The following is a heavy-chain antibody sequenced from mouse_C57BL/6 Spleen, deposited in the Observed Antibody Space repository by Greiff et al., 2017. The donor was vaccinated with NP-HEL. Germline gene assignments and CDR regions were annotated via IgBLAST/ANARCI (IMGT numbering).Heavy chain of an antibody. CDR2: IYPGSGNT. D-gene: IGHD2-5*01. CDR3: AREDYYSNYGYFDV. J-gene: IGHJ1*03. Sequence: VQLQESGPELVKPGASVKISCKASGYSFTSYYIHWVKQRPGQGLEWIGWIYPGSGNTKYNEKFKGKATLTADTSSSTAYMQLSSLTSEDSAVYYCAREDYYSNYGYFDVWGTGTTVTVSS. CDR1: GYSFTSYY. V-gene: IGHV1-66*01.